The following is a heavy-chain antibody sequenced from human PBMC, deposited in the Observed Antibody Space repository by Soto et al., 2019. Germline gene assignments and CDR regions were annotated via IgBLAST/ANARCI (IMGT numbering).Heavy chain of an antibody. CDR3: ARWCVRLRAVHSYGMVV. D-gene: IGHD2-8*01. Sequence: PGESLKISCKGSGYSFTSYWIGWVRQMPGKGLEWMGIIYPGDSDTRYSPSFQGQVTISADKSISTAYLQWSSLKASDTAMYYCARWCVRLRAVHSYGMVVWGQGSKVPVSS. CDR1: GYSFTSYW. J-gene: IGHJ6*02. V-gene: IGHV5-51*01. CDR2: IYPGDSDT.